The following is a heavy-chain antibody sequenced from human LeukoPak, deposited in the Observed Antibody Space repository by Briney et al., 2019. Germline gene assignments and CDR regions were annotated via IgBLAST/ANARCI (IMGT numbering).Heavy chain of an antibody. V-gene: IGHV3-23*01. Sequence: GGSLRLSCAASGFTFSSYAMSWVRQAPGKGLEWVLAISGSGGSTYYADSVKGRFTISRDNSKNTLYLQMNSLRAEDTAVYYCAKPSTSGYVWRTSYDYWGQGTLVTVSS. CDR2: ISGSGGST. D-gene: IGHD5-12*01. J-gene: IGHJ4*02. CDR1: GFTFSSYA. CDR3: AKPSTSGYVWRTSYDY.